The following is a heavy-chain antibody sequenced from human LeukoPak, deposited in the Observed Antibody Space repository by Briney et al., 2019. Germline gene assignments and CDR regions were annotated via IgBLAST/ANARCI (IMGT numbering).Heavy chain of an antibody. CDR1: GGSFSGYY. CDR2: INHSGST. D-gene: IGHD6-19*01. Sequence: SETLSLTCAVYGGSFSGYYWSWIRQPPGKGLEWIGEINHSGSTNYNPSLKSRVTISVDTSKNKFSLKLSSVTAADTAVFYCARGWGYSSGYIDYWGQGTLVTVSS. V-gene: IGHV4-34*01. CDR3: ARGWGYSSGYIDY. J-gene: IGHJ4*02.